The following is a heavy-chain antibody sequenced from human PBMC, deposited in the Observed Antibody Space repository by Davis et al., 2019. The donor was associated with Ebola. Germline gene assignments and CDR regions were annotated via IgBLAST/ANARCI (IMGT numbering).Heavy chain of an antibody. Sequence: GGSLRLSCAASGFTFSSYSMKWVRQAPGKGLEWVANIKQDGSEKYYVDSVKGRFTISRDNAKNSLYLQMNSLRAEDTALYYCARVIVGATVHWGQGTLVTVSS. J-gene: IGHJ4*02. CDR3: ARVIVGATVH. D-gene: IGHD1-26*01. V-gene: IGHV3-7*01. CDR2: IKQDGSEK. CDR1: GFTFSSYS.